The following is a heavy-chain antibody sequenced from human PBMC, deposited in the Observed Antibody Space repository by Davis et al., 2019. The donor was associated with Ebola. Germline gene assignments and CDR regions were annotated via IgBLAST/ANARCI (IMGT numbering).Heavy chain of an antibody. D-gene: IGHD5-12*01. V-gene: IGHV3-23*01. CDR3: TTEPRGYRIFDY. CDR2: ISSSGVST. J-gene: IGHJ4*02. Sequence: GESLKISCAASGFTVSRNYMTWVRQAPGKGLEWVSGISSSGVSTYYADSVKGRFTISRDNSQNTLFLQMNSLTTEDTAMYYCTTEPRGYRIFDYWGQGTLVTVSS. CDR1: GFTVSRNY.